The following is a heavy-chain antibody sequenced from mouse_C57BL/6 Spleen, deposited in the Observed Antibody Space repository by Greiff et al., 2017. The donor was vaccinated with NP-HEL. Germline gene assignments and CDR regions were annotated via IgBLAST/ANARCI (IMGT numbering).Heavy chain of an antibody. Sequence: QVQLQQPGAELVKPGASVKLSCKASGYTFTSYWMHWVKQRPGRGLEWIGRIDPSSGGTKYNEKFKSKATLTVDKPSSTAYMQLSSLTSEDSAVYYRARSGLGRGVFFAYWGQGTLVTVSA. V-gene: IGHV1-72*01. D-gene: IGHD4-1*01. CDR1: GYTFTSYW. J-gene: IGHJ3*01. CDR2: IDPSSGGT. CDR3: ARSGLGRGVFFAY.